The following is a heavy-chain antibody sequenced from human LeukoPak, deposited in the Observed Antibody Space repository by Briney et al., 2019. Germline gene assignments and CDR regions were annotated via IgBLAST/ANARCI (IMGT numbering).Heavy chain of an antibody. CDR3: ARLLAAAGIDY. J-gene: IGHJ4*02. D-gene: IGHD6-13*01. CDR2: INHSGST. CDR1: GGSFSGYY. V-gene: IGHV4-34*01. Sequence: SETLSLTCAVYGGSFSGYYWSWIRQPPGKGLEWIGEINHSGSTNYNPSLKSRVTISVDTSKNQFSLKLSSVTAADTAVYYCARLLAAAGIDYWGQGTLVTVSS.